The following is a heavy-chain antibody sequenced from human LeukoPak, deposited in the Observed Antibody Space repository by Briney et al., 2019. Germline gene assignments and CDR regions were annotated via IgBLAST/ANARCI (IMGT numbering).Heavy chain of an antibody. CDR1: GYSISSGYY. V-gene: IGHV4-38-2*01. CDR2: IYHSGST. D-gene: IGHD5-18*01. J-gene: IGHJ4*02. Sequence: SETLSLTCAVSGYSISSGYYWGWIRQPPGKGLEWIGSIYHSGSTYYNPSLKSRVTISVDTSKNQFSLKLSSVTAADTAVYYCARVGGGGYSYGYWYFDYWGQGTLVTVSS. CDR3: ARVGGGGYSYGYWYFDY.